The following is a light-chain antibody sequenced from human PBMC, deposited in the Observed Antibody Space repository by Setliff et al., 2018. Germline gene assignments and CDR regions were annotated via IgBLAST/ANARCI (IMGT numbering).Light chain of an antibody. J-gene: IGLJ2*01. CDR2: TNN. CDR1: SSNIGSNT. CDR3: AVWDDNLNGPV. V-gene: IGLV1-44*01. Sequence: VLTQPPSASGTPGQRVTISCSGTSSNIGSNTVNWYQQFPGTAPKPLIQTNNQRRSGVPDRFSGSKSGASASLAISGLQSGDEADYYCAVWDDNLNGPVFGGGTK.